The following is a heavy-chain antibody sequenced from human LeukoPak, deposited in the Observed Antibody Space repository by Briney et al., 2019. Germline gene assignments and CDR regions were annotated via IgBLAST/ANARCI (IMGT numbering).Heavy chain of an antibody. Sequence: GESLKISCKGSGYSFTSYWIGWVRQMPGKGLEWMGIIYPGDSDTRYSPSFQGQVTISADKSISTAYLQWSSLKASDTAMYYCARRASSSIAARDAFDIWGQGTMVTVSS. CDR2: IYPGDSDT. J-gene: IGHJ3*02. CDR1: GYSFTSYW. V-gene: IGHV5-51*01. CDR3: ARRASSSIAARDAFDI. D-gene: IGHD6-6*01.